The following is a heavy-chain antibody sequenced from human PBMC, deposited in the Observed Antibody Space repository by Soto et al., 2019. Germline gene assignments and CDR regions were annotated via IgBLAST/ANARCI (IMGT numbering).Heavy chain of an antibody. V-gene: IGHV3-23*01. J-gene: IGHJ5*02. CDR3: AKDRAAHWFDP. D-gene: IGHD6-6*01. Sequence: GGSLRLSCAASGFTFSTYAMSWVRQAPGKGLEWVSAINAGRGSAFYADSVKGRFTISRDDSKNTLYLQMNSLRVEGTAVYYCAKDRAAHWFDPWGQGTLVTVSS. CDR2: INAGRGSA. CDR1: GFTFSTYA.